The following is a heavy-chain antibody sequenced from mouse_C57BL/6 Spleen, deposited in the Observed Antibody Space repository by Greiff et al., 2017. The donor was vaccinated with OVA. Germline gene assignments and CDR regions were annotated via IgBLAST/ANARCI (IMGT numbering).Heavy chain of an antibody. D-gene: IGHD1-2*01. CDR3: ARGADYYGHFDY. Sequence: DVKLQESGPGLVKPSQSLSLTCSVTGYSITSGYYWNWIRQFPGNKLEWMGYISYDGSNNYNPSLKNRISITRDTSKNQFFLKLNSVTTEDTATYYGARGADYYGHFDYWGQGTTLTVSS. J-gene: IGHJ2*01. CDR2: ISYDGSN. V-gene: IGHV3-6*01. CDR1: GYSITSGYY.